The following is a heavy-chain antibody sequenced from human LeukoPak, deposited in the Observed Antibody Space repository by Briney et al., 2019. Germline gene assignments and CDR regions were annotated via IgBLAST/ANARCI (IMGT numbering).Heavy chain of an antibody. CDR1: GFTFTSSA. D-gene: IGHD2-15*01. Sequence: SVRVSCKASGFTFTSSAMQWVRPARGQRLEWIGWIVVDSGNTNYAQKFQEGTTNTLDMSTSTAYMALSSLRSEDTAVYYCAAGWVCSGGSCYYYFDYGGGDTGDTVSS. CDR3: AAGWVCSGGSCYYYFDY. V-gene: IGHV1-58*02. J-gene: IGHJ4*02. CDR2: IVVDSGNT.